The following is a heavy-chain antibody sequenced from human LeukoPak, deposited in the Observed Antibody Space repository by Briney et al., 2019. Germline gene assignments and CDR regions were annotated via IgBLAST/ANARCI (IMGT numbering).Heavy chain of an antibody. CDR3: AKGSRIAARPTIWFDS. CDR1: GYTFSSYA. D-gene: IGHD6-6*01. CDR2: SGHSDGNT. V-gene: IGHV3-23*01. Sequence: PGGSLRLSCAASGYTFSSYAMNWVRQAPGKGLEWVSSGHSDGNTYYADSVKGRFTISRDNSKNTLSLQMNSLRAEDTAVYYCAKGSRIAARPTIWFDSWGQGTLVTVSS. J-gene: IGHJ5*01.